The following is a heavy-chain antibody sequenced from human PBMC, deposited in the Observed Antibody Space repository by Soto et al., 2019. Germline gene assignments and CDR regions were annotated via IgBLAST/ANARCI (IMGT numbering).Heavy chain of an antibody. J-gene: IGHJ6*02. CDR1: GYTFTIYW. CDR3: ARHGAYSGYEPISVADTWGYYYGMDV. V-gene: IGHV5-10-1*03. D-gene: IGHD5-12*01. CDR2: IDLSDGYT. Sequence: EEQLVQSGAEVKKPGESLRISCKGSGYTFTIYWISWVRQMPGKGPEWMGRIDLSDGYTKYSPSFHGHVTISADKSNSTAYLQWSSLQASDTAMYYCARHGAYSGYEPISVADTWGYYYGMDVWGQGTTVTVTS.